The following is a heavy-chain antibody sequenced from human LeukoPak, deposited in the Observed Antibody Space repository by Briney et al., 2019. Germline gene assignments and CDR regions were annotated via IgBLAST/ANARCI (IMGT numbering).Heavy chain of an antibody. Sequence: GASVKVSCKASGYTFTGYYMHWVRQAPGQGLEWMGWINPNSGGTNYAQKFQGWVTMTRDTSISTAYMELSRLRSDDTAVYYCARAHRYSSSWSLAEVRYYFDYWGQGTLVTVSS. CDR3: ARAHRYSSSWSLAEVRYYFDY. CDR2: INPNSGGT. V-gene: IGHV1-2*04. CDR1: GYTFTGYY. J-gene: IGHJ4*02. D-gene: IGHD6-13*01.